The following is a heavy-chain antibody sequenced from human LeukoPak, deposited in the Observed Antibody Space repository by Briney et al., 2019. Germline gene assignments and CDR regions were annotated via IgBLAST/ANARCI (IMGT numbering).Heavy chain of an antibody. CDR3: ARLEGSYSYGYYYYYMDV. D-gene: IGHD5-18*01. Sequence: SETLSLTCTVSGGSISSYYWSWIRQPPGKGLEWIGYIYYSGSTNYNPSLKSRVTISVDTSKNQFSLKLSSVTAADTAVYYCARLEGSYSYGYYYYYMDVWGKGTTVTVSS. CDR2: IYYSGST. V-gene: IGHV4-59*01. J-gene: IGHJ6*03. CDR1: GGSISSYY.